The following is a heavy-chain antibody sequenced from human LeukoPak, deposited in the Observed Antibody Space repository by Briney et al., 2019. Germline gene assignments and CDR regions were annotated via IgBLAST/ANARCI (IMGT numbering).Heavy chain of an antibody. Sequence: PGGSLRLSCAASGFTFSSYAMHWVRQAPGKGLEWVAVISYDGSNKYYADSVKGRFTISRDNSKNTLYLQMNSLRAKDTAVYYCARVRYSSSWLSDYWGQGTLVTASS. J-gene: IGHJ4*02. D-gene: IGHD6-13*01. V-gene: IGHV3-30*01. CDR3: ARVRYSSSWLSDY. CDR2: ISYDGSNK. CDR1: GFTFSSYA.